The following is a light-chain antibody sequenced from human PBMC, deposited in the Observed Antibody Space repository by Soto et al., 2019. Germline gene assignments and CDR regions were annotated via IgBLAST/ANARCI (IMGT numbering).Light chain of an antibody. CDR3: CSYAGSSTSKDVV. CDR2: EGS. V-gene: IGLV2-23*01. CDR1: SSGVGSYNL. Sequence: QSALTQPASVSGSPGQSISISCPGTSSGVGSYNLVSWYQQHPGKAPKLMIYEGSKRPSGVSNRFSGSKSGNTASLTISGLQAEDEADYYCCSYAGSSTSKDVVFGGGTKLTVL. J-gene: IGLJ2*01.